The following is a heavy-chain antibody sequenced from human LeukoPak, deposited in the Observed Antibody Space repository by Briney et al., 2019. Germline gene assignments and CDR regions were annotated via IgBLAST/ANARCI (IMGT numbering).Heavy chain of an antibody. D-gene: IGHD3-22*01. V-gene: IGHV3-23*01. CDR3: AKSSYYDSSGYYREYYFDH. Sequence: GGSLRLSCAASGFSFSSYGMTWVHQAPGKGLEWVSSISGGGGSANSADSVKGRFTISRDNSKNTLYLQMNSLRAEDTAVYYCAKSSYYDSSGYYREYYFDHWGQGTLVTVSS. J-gene: IGHJ4*02. CDR2: ISGGGGSA. CDR1: GFSFSSYG.